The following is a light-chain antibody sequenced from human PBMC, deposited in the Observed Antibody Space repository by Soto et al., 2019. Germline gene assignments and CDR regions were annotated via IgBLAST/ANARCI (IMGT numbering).Light chain of an antibody. V-gene: IGKV3-11*01. CDR3: QQRRNWPRT. CDR1: QSVSSN. CDR2: DVS. J-gene: IGKJ1*01. Sequence: SQSPATLSVSQGERATLSCRASQSVSSNLAWYQQKPGQAPRLLIYDVSNRAAGIPARFSGRGSGTDFTLTISSLEPEDFAVYYCQQRRNWPRTFGQGTKLDI.